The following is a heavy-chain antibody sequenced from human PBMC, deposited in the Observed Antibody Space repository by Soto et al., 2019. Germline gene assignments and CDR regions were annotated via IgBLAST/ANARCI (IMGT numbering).Heavy chain of an antibody. Sequence: QVQLVESGGGVVQPGRSLRLSCAASGFTFSSYAMHWVRRAPGKGLEWMAVMSYDGSNKYYADSVKGRFTISRDNCKNALYLQINSLSPEGTGLYYGARDGGPYWFQRSLVLVS. CDR2: MSYDGSNK. V-gene: IGHV3-30-3*01. D-gene: IGHD3-16*01. J-gene: IGHJ4*02. CDR3: ARDGGPY. CDR1: GFTFSSYA.